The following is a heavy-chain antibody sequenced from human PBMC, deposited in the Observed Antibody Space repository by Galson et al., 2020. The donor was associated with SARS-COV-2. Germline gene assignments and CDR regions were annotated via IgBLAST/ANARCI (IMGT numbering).Heavy chain of an antibody. CDR1: GYTFTGYY. CDR3: ARARVRAAAGRLNYYYYYGMDV. CDR2: INPDSGGT. J-gene: IGHJ6*02. V-gene: IGHV1-2*02. D-gene: IGHD6-13*01. Sequence: ASVKVSCKASGYTFTGYYIHWVRQAPGQGLEWMGWINPDSGGTKYAQKFQGRVSMTRDTSISTGYMELSRLRSDDTAVYYCARARVRAAAGRLNYYYYYGMDVWGQGTTVTVSS.